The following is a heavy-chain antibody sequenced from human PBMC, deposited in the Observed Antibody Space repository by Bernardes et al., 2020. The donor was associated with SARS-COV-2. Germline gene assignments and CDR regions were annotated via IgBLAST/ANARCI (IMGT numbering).Heavy chain of an antibody. CDR1: GGSVSSGSYY. CDR3: ARDALGSITIFGVVTRHGMDV. V-gene: IGHV4-30-4*08. J-gene: IGHJ6*02. D-gene: IGHD3-3*01. Sequence: SEPLSLTCTVSGGSVSSGSYYWSWLLQPPGKGLEWIGYIYYSGSTYYNPSLKSRVTISVDTSKNQFSLKLSSVTAADTAVYYCARDALGSITIFGVVTRHGMDVWGQGTTVTVSS. CDR2: IYYSGST.